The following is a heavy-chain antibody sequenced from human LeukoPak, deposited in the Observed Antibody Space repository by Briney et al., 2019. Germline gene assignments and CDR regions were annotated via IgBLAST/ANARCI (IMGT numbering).Heavy chain of an antibody. D-gene: IGHD4-11*01. CDR3: AREVSPKLQVNWFDP. J-gene: IGHJ5*02. V-gene: IGHV1-3*01. CDR2: INAGNGNT. CDR1: GYTVTSYA. Sequence: ASVKVSCKASGYTVTSYAMHWGRQGPGQRLEWVGWINAGNGNTKYSQKFQSRVTITRDTSASTAYMELNSLRSEDTAVYYCAREVSPKLQVNWFDPWGQGTLVTVSS.